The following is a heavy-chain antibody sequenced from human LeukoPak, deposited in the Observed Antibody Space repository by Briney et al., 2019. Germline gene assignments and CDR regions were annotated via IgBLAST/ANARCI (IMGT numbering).Heavy chain of an antibody. CDR2: IYHSGST. CDR1: GYSISSGYY. Sequence: SETLSLTCTISGYSISSGYYWGWIRQPPGKGLEWHGSIYHSGSTYYNPSLKSRVTISVDTSKNQFSLKLSSVTAADTAVYYCAGCSGGSCTLGGYSYYMDVWGKGTTVTVSS. D-gene: IGHD2-15*01. J-gene: IGHJ6*03. CDR3: AGCSGGSCTLGGYSYYMDV. V-gene: IGHV4-38-2*02.